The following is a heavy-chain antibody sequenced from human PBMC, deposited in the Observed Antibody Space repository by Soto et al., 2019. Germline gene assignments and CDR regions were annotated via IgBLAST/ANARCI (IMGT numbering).Heavy chain of an antibody. CDR2: ISSSSLYI. D-gene: IGHD3-3*01. CDR3: ARANYDFWSGYSNYFGMDV. CDR1: GLPSINIT. J-gene: IGHJ6*02. Sequence: EVQLVESGGGLSSLGGPLGVPCAPSGLPSINITINGARQVRGRGLGGASAISSSSLYIYYADSVKGRFTISRDNAKNSLYLQMNSLGAEDTAVYYCARANYDFWSGYSNYFGMDVWGQGTTVTVSS. V-gene: IGHV3-21*01.